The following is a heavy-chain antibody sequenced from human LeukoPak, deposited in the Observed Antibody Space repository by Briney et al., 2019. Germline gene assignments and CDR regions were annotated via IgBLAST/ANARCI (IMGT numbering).Heavy chain of an antibody. CDR1: GGSVSSGSYY. Sequence: SETLSLTCTVSGGSVSSGSYYWSWIRQPPGKGLEWIGYIYYSGSTNFNPSHKSRVTISVDTSKNQFSLKLSSVTAADTAVYYCARAALLWFGESDYWGQGTLVTVSS. V-gene: IGHV4-61*01. J-gene: IGHJ4*02. CDR2: IYYSGST. CDR3: ARAALLWFGESDY. D-gene: IGHD3-10*01.